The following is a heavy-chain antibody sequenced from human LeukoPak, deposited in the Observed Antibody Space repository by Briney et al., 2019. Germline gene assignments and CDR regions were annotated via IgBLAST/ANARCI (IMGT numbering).Heavy chain of an antibody. D-gene: IGHD4-17*01. CDR2: ISSSSSYI. CDR1: GFTFSSYS. CDR3: ARDKTTTWGYYFDY. J-gene: IGHJ4*02. Sequence: GGSLRLSCAASGFTFSSYSMNCVRQAPGKGLEWVSSISSSSSYIYYADSVKGRFTISRDNAKNSLYLQMNSLRAEDTAVYYCARDKTTTWGYYFDYWGQGTLVTVSS. V-gene: IGHV3-21*01.